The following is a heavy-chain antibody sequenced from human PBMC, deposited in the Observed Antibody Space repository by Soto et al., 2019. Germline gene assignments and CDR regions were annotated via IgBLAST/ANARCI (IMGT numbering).Heavy chain of an antibody. Sequence: QVQLQESGPGLVKSSATLSLTCTVSGGSISPYYWSWIRQSPGKGLEWMGYISYSGNPYYSPSLKSRGIMSLDTSRNQITLKVASATAADTAVYFCARGVGSSPPRYWGQGTLGSVSS. V-gene: IGHV4-59*01. CDR1: GGSISPYY. J-gene: IGHJ4*02. D-gene: IGHD1-26*01. CDR3: ARGVGSSPPRY. CDR2: ISYSGNP.